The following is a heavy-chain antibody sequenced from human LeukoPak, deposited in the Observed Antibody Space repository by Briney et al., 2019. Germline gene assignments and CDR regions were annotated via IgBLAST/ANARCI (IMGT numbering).Heavy chain of an antibody. CDR1: GFTFSDYS. J-gene: IGHJ5*02. CDR3: ANTVAGWDHDS. D-gene: IGHD6-19*01. CDR2: ISASRRYI. V-gene: IGHV3-21*06. Sequence: GSLRLSCAASGFTFSDYSTNWVRQAPGKGLEWVSYISASRRYINYADSVKGRFTISRDNAKNALYLQMNSLRAEDTGIYFCANTVAGWDHDSWGQGTLVTVSS.